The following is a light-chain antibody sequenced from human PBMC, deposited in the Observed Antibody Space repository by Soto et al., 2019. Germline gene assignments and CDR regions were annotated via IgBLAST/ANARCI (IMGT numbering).Light chain of an antibody. V-gene: IGKV1-8*01. Sequence: AIRMTQSPSSFSASTGDRVTITCRASQGISSYLAWYQQKPGKAPKLLIYAASTLQSGVPSRFSGIGSGTVFTLTFSCLQSEVFAIYYCKRYYSYPFTFGPGTKVNIK. CDR1: QGISSY. J-gene: IGKJ3*01. CDR2: AAS. CDR3: KRYYSYPFT.